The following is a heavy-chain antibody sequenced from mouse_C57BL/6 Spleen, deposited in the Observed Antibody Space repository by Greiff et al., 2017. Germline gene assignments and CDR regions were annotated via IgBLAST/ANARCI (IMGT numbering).Heavy chain of an antibody. CDR3: ARGATVVPGGFAY. CDR2: IYPRSGNT. J-gene: IGHJ3*01. D-gene: IGHD1-1*01. V-gene: IGHV1-81*01. Sequence: QVQLQQSGAELARPGASVKLSCKASGYTFTSYGISWVKQRTGQGLEWIGEIYPRSGNTYYNEKFKGKATLTADKSSSTAYMELRSLTSEDSAVYFCARGATVVPGGFAYWGQGTLVTVSA. CDR1: GYTFTSYG.